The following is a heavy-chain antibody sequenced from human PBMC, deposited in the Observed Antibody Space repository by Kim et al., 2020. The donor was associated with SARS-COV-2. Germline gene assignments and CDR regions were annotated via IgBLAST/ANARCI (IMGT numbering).Heavy chain of an antibody. CDR3: ATHPPYCSSTSCYYYGMDV. V-gene: IGHV1-24*01. Sequence: ASVKVSCKVSGYTLTELSMHWVRQAPGKGLEWMGGFDPEDGETIYAQKFQGRVTMTEDTSTDTAYMELSSLRSEDTAVYHCATHPPYCSSTSCYYYGMDVWGQGTTVTVSS. D-gene: IGHD2-2*01. CDR1: GYTLTELS. CDR2: FDPEDGET. J-gene: IGHJ6*02.